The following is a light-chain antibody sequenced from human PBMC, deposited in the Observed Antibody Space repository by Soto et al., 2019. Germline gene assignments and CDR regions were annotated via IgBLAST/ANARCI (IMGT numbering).Light chain of an antibody. Sequence: EIVMTQSPATLSVSPVEIATLSVMASQSVSIKLAWYQQKPGQAPRLLIYDTSTRATGIPARFSGSGSGTDFSLTINRLEPEDFAMYYCLQFDVSPLYTFGQGTKVDIK. CDR2: DTS. CDR1: QSVSIK. V-gene: IGKV3-15*01. CDR3: LQFDVSPLYT. J-gene: IGKJ2*01.